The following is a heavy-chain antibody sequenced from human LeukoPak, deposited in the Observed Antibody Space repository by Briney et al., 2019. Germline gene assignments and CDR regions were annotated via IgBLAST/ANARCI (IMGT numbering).Heavy chain of an antibody. D-gene: IGHD6-19*01. Sequence: SSRTLSLTCTVSGGSISSGSYYWSWIRQPAGKGLEWIGRIYTSGSTNYNPSLKSRVTISVDTSKNQFSLKLSSVTAADTAVYYCARVPLLGIAVAGSYYYYYYMDVWGKGTTVTVSS. CDR1: GGSISSGSYY. J-gene: IGHJ6*03. CDR2: IYTSGST. V-gene: IGHV4-61*02. CDR3: ARVPLLGIAVAGSYYYYYYMDV.